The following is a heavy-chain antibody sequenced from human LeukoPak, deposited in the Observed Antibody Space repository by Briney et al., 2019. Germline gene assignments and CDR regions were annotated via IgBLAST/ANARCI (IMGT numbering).Heavy chain of an antibody. D-gene: IGHD4-17*01. Sequence: GSLRLSCAASGFTFSDYYMSWIRQAPGKGLEWVSYISSSGSTIYYADSVKGRFTISRDNAKNSLYLQMNSLRAEDTAVYYCAGLTVTSAVYYYYMDVWGKGTTVTVSS. J-gene: IGHJ6*03. V-gene: IGHV3-11*01. CDR3: AGLTVTSAVYYYYMDV. CDR1: GFTFSDYY. CDR2: ISSSGSTI.